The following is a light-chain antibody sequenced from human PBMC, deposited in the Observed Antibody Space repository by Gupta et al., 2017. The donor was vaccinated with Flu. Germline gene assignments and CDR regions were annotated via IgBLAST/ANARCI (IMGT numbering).Light chain of an antibody. CDR3: CSYAGTGTFV. CDR2: GIT. CDR1: SCDVGRFDY. J-gene: IGLJ2*01. Sequence: SITNSSTGTSCDVGRFDYVSWFQHHTGKAPKLILYGITGRPAGVPSRFSGTESGNTASLTISGLQGEDEADYFCCSYAGTGTFVFGGGTKVTVL. V-gene: IGLV2-11*01.